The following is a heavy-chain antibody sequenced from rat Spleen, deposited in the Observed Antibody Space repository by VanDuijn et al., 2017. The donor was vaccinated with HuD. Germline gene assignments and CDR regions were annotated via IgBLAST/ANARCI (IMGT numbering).Heavy chain of an antibody. Sequence: EVQLVESGGGLVQPGRSLKLSCAASGFTFSDYAMAWVRQAPKKGLEWVANINHDGRSTYYRDSVKDRFTISRDNAKSTLYLQMDSLRSEDTATYYCASRRGPWFAYWGQGTLVTVSS. V-gene: IGHV5-17*01. CDR2: INHDGRST. J-gene: IGHJ3*01. CDR1: GFTFSDYA. CDR3: ASRRGPWFAY. D-gene: IGHD1-1*01.